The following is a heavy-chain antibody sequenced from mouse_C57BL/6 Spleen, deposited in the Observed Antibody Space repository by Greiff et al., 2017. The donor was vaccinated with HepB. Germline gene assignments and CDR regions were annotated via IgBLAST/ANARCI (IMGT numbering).Heavy chain of an antibody. CDR2: IYPGDGDT. CDR3: ARGLAYYGNYRDYYAMDY. D-gene: IGHD2-10*01. J-gene: IGHJ4*01. V-gene: IGHV1-80*01. Sequence: QVQLQQSGAELVKPGASVKISCKASGYAFSSYWMNWVKQRPGKGLEWIGQIYPGDGDTNYNGKFKGKATLTADKSSSTAYMQLSSLTSEDSAVYFCARGLAYYGNYRDYYAMDYWGQGTSVTVSS. CDR1: GYAFSSYW.